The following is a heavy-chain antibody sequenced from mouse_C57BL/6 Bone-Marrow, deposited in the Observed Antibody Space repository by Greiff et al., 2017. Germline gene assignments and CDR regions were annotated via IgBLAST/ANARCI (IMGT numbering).Heavy chain of an antibody. V-gene: IGHV5-17*01. CDR1: GFTFSDYG. Sequence: EVKVVESGGGLVKPGGSLKLSCAASGFTFSDYGMHWVRQAPEKGLEWVAYISSGSSTIYYADTVKGRFTISRDNAKNTLFLQMTSLRSEDTAMYYCARPYYYGSSYGFDYWGQGTTLTVSS. D-gene: IGHD1-1*01. CDR3: ARPYYYGSSYGFDY. J-gene: IGHJ2*01. CDR2: ISSGSSTI.